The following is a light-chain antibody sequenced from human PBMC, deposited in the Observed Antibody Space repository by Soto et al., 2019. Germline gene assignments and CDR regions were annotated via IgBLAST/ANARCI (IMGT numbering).Light chain of an antibody. CDR2: GAS. CDR3: LHYSTYPLT. Sequence: EIVMTQSPVTLSMSPGERVILSCRASQSVSSNLAWYQQSPGQAPRLIIYGASTRATGIPARFSGRGSGTFFTLTISSLQSEDFASYYCLHYSTYPLTFGGGTKVDIK. CDR1: QSVSSN. J-gene: IGKJ4*01. V-gene: IGKV3-15*01.